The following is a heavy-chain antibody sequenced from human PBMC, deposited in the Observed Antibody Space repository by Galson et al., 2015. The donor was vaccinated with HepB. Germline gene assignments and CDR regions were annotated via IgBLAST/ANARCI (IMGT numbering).Heavy chain of an antibody. V-gene: IGHV3-21*01. J-gene: IGHJ4*02. CDR3: ARALPSGIRGGRVFDH. Sequence: SLRLSCAASGFNFSLYSMNWVRQAPGKGLERVSSISSSGSYIYYGDSVKGRCTVSRDSAKTSVYLQMNSLRGDDTAVYYCARALPSGIRGGRVFDHWAREPWSPSP. CDR2: ISSSGSYI. D-gene: IGHD3-10*01. CDR1: GFNFSLYS.